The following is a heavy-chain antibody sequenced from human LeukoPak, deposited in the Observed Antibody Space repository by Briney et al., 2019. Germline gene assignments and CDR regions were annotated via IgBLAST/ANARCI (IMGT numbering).Heavy chain of an antibody. CDR2: IVPMFGAP. D-gene: IGHD2-2*03. CDR1: GGTFSNYA. Sequence: GASVKVSCKASGGTFSNYAISWVRQAPGQGLEWMGTIVPMFGAPKYAQKFRGRVAIIADESTSTAYMELSSLRFGDTAIYYCASNPIGYGTRFDYWGQGTLVTVSS. J-gene: IGHJ4*02. CDR3: ASNPIGYGTRFDY. V-gene: IGHV1-69*13.